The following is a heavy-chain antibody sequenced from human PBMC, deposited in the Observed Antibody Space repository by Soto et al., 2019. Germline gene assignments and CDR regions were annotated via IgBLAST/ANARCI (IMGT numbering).Heavy chain of an antibody. Sequence: XSVKVSFKASGCTFTSYGISLVRQAPGQGLECMGWISAYNGNTNYAQKLQGRVTMTTDTSTSTAYMELRSLRSDDTAVYYCASGLGYCSGGRCDSPAPFDDWGQGTLVTVSS. CDR3: ASGLGYCSGGRCDSPAPFDD. CDR2: ISAYNGNT. D-gene: IGHD2-15*01. V-gene: IGHV1-18*04. J-gene: IGHJ4*02. CDR1: GCTFTSYG.